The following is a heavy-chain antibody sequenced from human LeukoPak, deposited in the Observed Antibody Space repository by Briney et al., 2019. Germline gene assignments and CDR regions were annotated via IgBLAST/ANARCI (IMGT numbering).Heavy chain of an antibody. CDR2: INTNTGNP. D-gene: IGHD6-6*01. CDR3: ARTASIAARRGEEWPNWFDP. V-gene: IGHV7-4-1*02. CDR1: GYTFTRYG. Sequence: ASVKVSCKASGYTFTRYGMNWMRQAPGQGLEWMGWINTNTGNPTYAQGFTGRFVFSLDTSVSTAYLQISSLKAEDTAVYYCARTASIAARRGEEWPNWFDPWGQGTLVTVSS. J-gene: IGHJ5*02.